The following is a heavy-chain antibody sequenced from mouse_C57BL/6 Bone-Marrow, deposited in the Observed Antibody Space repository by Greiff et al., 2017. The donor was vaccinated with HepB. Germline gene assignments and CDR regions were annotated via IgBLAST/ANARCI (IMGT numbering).Heavy chain of an antibody. D-gene: IGHD2-3*01. CDR1: GYSITSGYY. Sequence: DVQLVESGPGLVKPSQSLSLTCSVTGYSITSGYYWNWIRQFPGNKLEWMGYISYDGSNNYNPSLKNRISITRDTSKNQFFLKLNSVTTEDTATYYCAHDGYSFDYWGQGTTLTVSS. CDR3: AHDGYSFDY. V-gene: IGHV3-6*01. J-gene: IGHJ2*01. CDR2: ISYDGSN.